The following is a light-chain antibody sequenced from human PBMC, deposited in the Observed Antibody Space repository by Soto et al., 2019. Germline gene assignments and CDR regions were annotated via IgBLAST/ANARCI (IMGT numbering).Light chain of an antibody. CDR2: EAN. V-gene: IGLV2-23*02. Sequence: QSALTQPASVSGSPGQSITISCTGTNNDVGGYNLVSWYQQHPGKAPKLVIYEANKRPSGVSDRFSGSRSGNTGSLTISALQVEDEAFYSCCSFAGGATFVFGGGTKLTVL. CDR1: NNDVGGYNL. J-gene: IGLJ3*02. CDR3: CSFAGGATFV.